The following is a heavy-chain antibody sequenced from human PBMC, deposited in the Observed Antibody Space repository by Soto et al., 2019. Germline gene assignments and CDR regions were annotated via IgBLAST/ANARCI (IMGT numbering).Heavy chain of an antibody. J-gene: IGHJ5*02. Sequence: GGSLRLSCAASGFTFSSYAMSWVRQAPGKGLEWVSAISGSGGSTYYADSVKGRFTISRDNSKDTLYLQMNSLRAEDTAVYYCAKDHGYNWNDNWFDPWGQGTLVTVSS. V-gene: IGHV3-23*01. CDR3: AKDHGYNWNDNWFDP. CDR2: ISGSGGST. D-gene: IGHD1-20*01. CDR1: GFTFSSYA.